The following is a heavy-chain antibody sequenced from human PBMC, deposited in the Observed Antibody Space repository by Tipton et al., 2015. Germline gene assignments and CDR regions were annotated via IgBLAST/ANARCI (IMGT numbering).Heavy chain of an antibody. Sequence: QSGPEVKRPGSSVKVSCKVSGGSFNEYSFSWVRQGPVHGLEWMGGIIPFFGVTNYAQKFQDRVTITADESTSTVYMELSSLRSDDTALYYCSIGDNIVFVPGTDYYHYGLDVWGQGTTVTVSS. CDR2: IIPFFGVT. D-gene: IGHD2-21*01. CDR3: SIGDNIVFVPGTDYYHYGLDV. CDR1: GGSFNEYS. V-gene: IGHV1-69*01. J-gene: IGHJ6*02.